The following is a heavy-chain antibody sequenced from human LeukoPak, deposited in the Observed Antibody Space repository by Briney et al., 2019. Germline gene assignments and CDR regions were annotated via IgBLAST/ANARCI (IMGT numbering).Heavy chain of an antibody. CDR3: ARDLTIVAAGTFGY. Sequence: GASVKVSCKASGYSFTSYGVSWVRQAPGQGPEWMGWINIYNGNTNYAQKFQGRVTMTTDTSTSTAYMELRSLRSDDTAIHYCARDLTIVAAGTFGYWGQGTLVTVSS. CDR2: INIYNGNT. V-gene: IGHV1-18*01. D-gene: IGHD6-13*01. CDR1: GYSFTSYG. J-gene: IGHJ4*02.